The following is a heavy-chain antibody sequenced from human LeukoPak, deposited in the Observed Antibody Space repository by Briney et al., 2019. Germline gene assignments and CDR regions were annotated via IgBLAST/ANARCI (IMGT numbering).Heavy chain of an antibody. CDR3: ARGPNDILTGCYRTFFDY. V-gene: IGHV4-30-2*01. CDR2: IYHSGAT. J-gene: IGHJ4*02. Sequence: PSETLSLTCVVSGGSISSGGYSWSWIRQPPGRGLEFIGYIYHSGATYYNPSLKSRVTISVDRPKDQFSLKLTSVTAADTAVYYCARGPNDILTGCYRTFFDYWGQGALVTVSS. D-gene: IGHD3-9*01. CDR1: GGSISSGGYS.